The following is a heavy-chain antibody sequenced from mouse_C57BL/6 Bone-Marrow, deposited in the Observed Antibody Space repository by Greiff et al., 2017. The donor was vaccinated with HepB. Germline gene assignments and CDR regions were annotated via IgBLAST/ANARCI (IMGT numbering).Heavy chain of an antibody. D-gene: IGHD2-3*01. J-gene: IGHJ2*01. CDR3: ARGWLLLY. Sequence: EVQLQQSGPELVKPGASVKISCKASGYSFTGDYMNWVKQSPEQSLEWIGEINPSTGGTTYNQKFKAKATLTVDKSSSTAYMQLKSLTSEDSAVYYCARGWLLLYWGQGTTLTVSS. CDR1: GYSFTGDY. CDR2: INPSTGGT. V-gene: IGHV1-42*01.